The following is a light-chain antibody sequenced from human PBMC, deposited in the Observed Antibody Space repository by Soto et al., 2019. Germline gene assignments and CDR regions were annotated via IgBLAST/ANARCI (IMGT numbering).Light chain of an antibody. Sequence: QSALTQPRSVSGSPGQSVTISCTGTSSDVGGYNYVSWYQLHPGKAPKLMIYDVSKRPSGVPDRFSGSKSGNRASLTISGLQAEDEADYYCCSYAGSYTWVFGGGTKLTVL. CDR2: DVS. V-gene: IGLV2-11*01. J-gene: IGLJ3*02. CDR3: CSYAGSYTWV. CDR1: SSDVGGYNY.